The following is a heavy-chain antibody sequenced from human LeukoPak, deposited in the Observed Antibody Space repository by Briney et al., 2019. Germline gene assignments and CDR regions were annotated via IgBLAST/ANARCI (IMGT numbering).Heavy chain of an antibody. CDR3: VAYSSGYSRGDY. CDR2: ISYSGGT. D-gene: IGHD3-22*01. V-gene: IGHV4-39*01. J-gene: IGHJ4*02. CDR1: GGSISSSSDY. Sequence: PSETLSLTCTVSGGSISSSSDYWGWIRQPPGKGLEWIGSISYSGGTYYNPSLKSRVSISVDTSKNQFSLKLSSVTAADTAVYYCVAYSSGYSRGDYWGQGTLVPVSS.